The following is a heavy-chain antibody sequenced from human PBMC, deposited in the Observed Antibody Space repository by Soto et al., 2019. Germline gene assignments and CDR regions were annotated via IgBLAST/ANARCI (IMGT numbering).Heavy chain of an antibody. CDR1: GYSFTNYW. CDR2: IYPGDSGT. CDR3: ARLDTAGYYYYGMDV. D-gene: IGHD2-8*02. J-gene: IGHJ6*02. Sequence: PGESLKISCKGSGYSFTNYWIGWVRQMPGKGLEWMGIIYPGDSGTRYSPSLQGQVTISVDKSISTAYLQWSSLKASDTGMYYCARLDTAGYYYYGMDVWGQGTTVNVSS. V-gene: IGHV5-51*01.